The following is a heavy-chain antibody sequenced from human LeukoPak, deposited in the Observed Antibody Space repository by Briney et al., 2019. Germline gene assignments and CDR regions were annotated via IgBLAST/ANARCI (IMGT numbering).Heavy chain of an antibody. Sequence: GGSLRLSCTASGFSFSGHWMHWARQLPGKGLVWVSRISPTGSTTSYADSVKGRITVSRDNAKNTLYLQVNNLRAEDTAVYYCARGPNSNWSGLDFWGQGTLLTVSS. V-gene: IGHV3-74*01. CDR3: ARGPNSNWSGLDF. CDR2: ISPTGSTT. D-gene: IGHD6-6*01. J-gene: IGHJ4*02. CDR1: GFSFSGHW.